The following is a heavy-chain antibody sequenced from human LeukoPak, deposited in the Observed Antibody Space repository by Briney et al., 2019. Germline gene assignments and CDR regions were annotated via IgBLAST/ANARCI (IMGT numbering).Heavy chain of an antibody. V-gene: IGHV1-69*13. Sequence: GASVRVSCKASGGTFSSYGISWVRQAPGQGLEWMGGIIPIFGTANYAQKFQGRVTITADESTSTAYMELSSLRSEDTAVYYCARDVPFYYDSSGPIRYFDYWGQGTLVTVSS. D-gene: IGHD3-22*01. CDR3: ARDVPFYYDSSGPIRYFDY. CDR2: IIPIFGTA. CDR1: GGTFSSYG. J-gene: IGHJ4*02.